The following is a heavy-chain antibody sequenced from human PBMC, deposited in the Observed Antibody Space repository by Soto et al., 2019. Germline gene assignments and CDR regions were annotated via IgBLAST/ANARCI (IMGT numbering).Heavy chain of an antibody. CDR2: IKQDGSEK. CDR1: GFTFSSYW. CDR3: ARDRSYYDSSGYPRHYFDY. J-gene: IGHJ4*02. Sequence: EVQLVESGGGLVQPGGSLRLSCAASGFTFSSYWMSWVRQAPGKGLEWVANIKQDGSEKYYVDSVKGRFTISRDNAKNSLYLQMNGLGAEDTAVYYCARDRSYYDSSGYPRHYFDYWGQGTLVTVSS. D-gene: IGHD3-22*01. V-gene: IGHV3-7*03.